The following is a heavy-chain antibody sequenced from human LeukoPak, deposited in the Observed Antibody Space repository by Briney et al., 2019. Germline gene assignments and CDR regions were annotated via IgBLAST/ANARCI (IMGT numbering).Heavy chain of an antibody. CDR1: GYTFTGYH. Sequence: PGASVKVSCKASGYTFTGYHIHWLRQSPGQGLEWMGWINPNSGGTNYAQKFQGRVTMTRDTSISTAYMELTRLRSDDTAVYYCARVFDNWNYGRYAEYFQHWGQGTLVTVSS. J-gene: IGHJ1*01. CDR2: INPNSGGT. CDR3: ARVFDNWNYGRYAEYFQH. D-gene: IGHD1-7*01. V-gene: IGHV1-2*02.